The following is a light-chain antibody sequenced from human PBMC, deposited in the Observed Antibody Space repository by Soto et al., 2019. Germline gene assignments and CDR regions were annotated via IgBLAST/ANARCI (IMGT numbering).Light chain of an antibody. CDR1: QSISSW. CDR2: DAS. Sequence: DIQMTQSPSTLSASVGNRVTITCRARQSISSWLAWYQQKPGKAPKLLIYDASSLESGVPSRFSGSGSGTEFTLTISSLQPEDFATYYCQQSYSTPRTFGQGTKVDI. V-gene: IGKV1-5*01. J-gene: IGKJ1*01. CDR3: QQSYSTPRT.